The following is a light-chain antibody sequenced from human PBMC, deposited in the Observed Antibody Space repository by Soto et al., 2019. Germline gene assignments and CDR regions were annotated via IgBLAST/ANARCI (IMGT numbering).Light chain of an antibody. Sequence: EIVMTQSPATLSVSPGERATLSXRASQSVSSKLAWFQQKPGQAPSLXIYSVSTRATGVPVMFSGSGAGTEFTLTSNSLQSEDFAVYYCQQRSEWPLTFGGGTKVDIK. J-gene: IGKJ4*01. CDR3: QQRSEWPLT. V-gene: IGKV3-15*01. CDR2: SVS. CDR1: QSVSSK.